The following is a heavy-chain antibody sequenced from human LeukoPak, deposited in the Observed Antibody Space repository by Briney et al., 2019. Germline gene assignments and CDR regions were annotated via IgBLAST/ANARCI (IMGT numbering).Heavy chain of an antibody. V-gene: IGHV1-8*02. D-gene: IGHD3-10*01. J-gene: IGHJ3*02. CDR2: MNPNSGNT. CDR3: ARGSGDAFDI. Sequence: ASVKVSCKASGGTFSSYAINWVRQATGQGLEWMGWMNPNSGNTGYAQKFQGRVTMTRNTSINTAYMELSSLRSEDTAVYYCARGSGDAFDIWAQGTMVTVSS. CDR1: GGTFSSYA.